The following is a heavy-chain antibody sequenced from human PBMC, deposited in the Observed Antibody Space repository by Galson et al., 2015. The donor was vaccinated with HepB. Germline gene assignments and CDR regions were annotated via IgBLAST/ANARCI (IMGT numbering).Heavy chain of an antibody. CDR2: IYPGDSDT. CDR3: ARHGGYCSSTSCYLASMIDY. Sequence: SGAEVKKPGESLKISCKGSGYSFTSYWIGWVRQMPGKGLEWMGIIYPGDSDTRYSPSFQGQVTISADKSISTAYLQWSSLKASDTAMYYCARHGGYCSSTSCYLASMIDYWGQGTLVTVSS. CDR1: GYSFTSYW. V-gene: IGHV5-51*01. J-gene: IGHJ4*02. D-gene: IGHD2-2*01.